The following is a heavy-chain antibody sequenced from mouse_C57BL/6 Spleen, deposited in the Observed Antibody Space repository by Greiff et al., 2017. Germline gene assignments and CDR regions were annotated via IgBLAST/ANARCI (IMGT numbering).Heavy chain of an antibody. CDR3: ASWLLFDY. Sequence: VQLQQPGAELVRPGTSVKLSCKASGYTFTSYWMHWVKQRPGQGLEWIGVIDPSDSYTNYNQKFKGKATLTVDTSSSTAYMQLSSLTSEDSAVYYCASWLLFDYWGQGTTLTVSS. D-gene: IGHD2-3*01. V-gene: IGHV1-59*01. CDR2: IDPSDSYT. J-gene: IGHJ2*01. CDR1: GYTFTSYW.